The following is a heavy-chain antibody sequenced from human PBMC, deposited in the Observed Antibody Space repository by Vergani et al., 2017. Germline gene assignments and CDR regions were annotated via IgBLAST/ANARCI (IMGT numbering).Heavy chain of an antibody. J-gene: IGHJ6*02. CDR2: ISSSGSTI. V-gene: IGHV3-48*03. Sequence: EVQLVESGGGLVQPGGSLRLSCAASGFTFSSYEMNWVRQAPGKGLEWVSYISSSGSTIYYADSVKGRFTISRDNAKNSLFLQMNSLRAEDTAVYYCAGDRYYYGSGSYYNGMDVWGQGTTVTVSS. CDR1: GFTFSSYE. CDR3: AGDRYYYGSGSYYNGMDV. D-gene: IGHD3-10*01.